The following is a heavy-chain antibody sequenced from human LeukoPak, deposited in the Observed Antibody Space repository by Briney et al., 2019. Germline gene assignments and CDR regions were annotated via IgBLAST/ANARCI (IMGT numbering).Heavy chain of an antibody. V-gene: IGHV1-46*01. Sequence: ASVKVSCKASGYTFTSYYVHWVRQAPGQGLEWMGIINPSGGSTSYAQKFQGRVTMTRDTSTSTVYMELSSLRSEDTAVYYCARPAVAGHFDYWGQGTLVTVSS. CDR2: INPSGGST. CDR1: GYTFTSYY. CDR3: ARPAVAGHFDY. J-gene: IGHJ4*02. D-gene: IGHD6-19*01.